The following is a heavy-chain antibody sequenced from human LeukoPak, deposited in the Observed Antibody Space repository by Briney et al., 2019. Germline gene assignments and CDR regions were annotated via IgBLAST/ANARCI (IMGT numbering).Heavy chain of an antibody. Sequence: SQTLSLTCAISGDSVSSNSAAWNWIRQSPSRGLEWLGRTYYRSKWYNDYAVSVKSRITINPDTSKNQFSLQLNSVTPEDTAVYYCARAGLGGILTGYYTRELDYWGQGTLVTVSS. D-gene: IGHD3-9*01. J-gene: IGHJ4*02. V-gene: IGHV6-1*01. CDR2: TYYRSKWYN. CDR3: ARAGLGGILTGYYTRELDY. CDR1: GDSVSSNSAA.